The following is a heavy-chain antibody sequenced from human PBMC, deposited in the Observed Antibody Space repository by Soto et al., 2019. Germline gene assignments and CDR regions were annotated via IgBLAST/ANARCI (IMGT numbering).Heavy chain of an antibody. V-gene: IGHV4-34*01. CDR3: ARVYKIFGVVIIPGFVDY. Sequence: LSLPCAVYGGSFSGYYWSWVRQPPGKGLEWIGEINHSGSTNYNPSLKSRVTISVDTSKNQFSLKLSSVTAADTAVYYCARVYKIFGVVIIPGFVDYWGQGTLVTVSS. J-gene: IGHJ4*02. CDR1: GGSFSGYY. D-gene: IGHD3-3*01. CDR2: INHSGST.